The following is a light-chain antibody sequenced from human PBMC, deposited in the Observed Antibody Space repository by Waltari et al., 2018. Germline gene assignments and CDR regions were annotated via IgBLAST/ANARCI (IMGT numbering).Light chain of an antibody. J-gene: IGKJ2*01. CDR3: QHRSNWPPS. CDR2: DAS. V-gene: IGKV3-11*01. CDR1: QSIGSC. Sequence: EIVLTQSPATLSLSPGERATLSCRASQSIGSCLAWYQQKPGLAPRLLIYDASNRATGIPARFSGSGSGTDFTLTISSLEPEDFAVYYCQHRSNWPPSFGQGTKVEIE.